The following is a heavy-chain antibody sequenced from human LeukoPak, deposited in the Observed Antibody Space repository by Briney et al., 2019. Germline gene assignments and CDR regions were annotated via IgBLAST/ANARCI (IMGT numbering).Heavy chain of an antibody. V-gene: IGHV4-59*01. CDR3: ARDNWNYGSSMDV. CDR1: GGSISSYY. D-gene: IGHD1-7*01. J-gene: IGHJ6*02. Sequence: PSETLSLTCTVSGGSISSYYWSWIRQPPGKGLEWIGYIYYSGSTNYNPSLKSRVTISVDTSKNQFSLKLSSVTAADTAVYYCARDNWNYGSSMDVWGQGTTVTVSS. CDR2: IYYSGST.